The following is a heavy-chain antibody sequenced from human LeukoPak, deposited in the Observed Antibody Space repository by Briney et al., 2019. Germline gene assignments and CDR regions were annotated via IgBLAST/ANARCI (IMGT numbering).Heavy chain of an antibody. CDR2: INPSGGST. D-gene: IGHD2-15*01. V-gene: IGHV1-46*01. CDR1: GYTFTGYY. J-gene: IGHJ3*02. CDR3: ARGGYCSGGSCYADDAFDI. Sequence: ASVKVSCKASGYTFTGYYMHWVRQAPGQGLEWMGIINPSGGSTSYAQKFQGRVTMTRDTSTSTVYMGLSSLRSEDTAVYYCARGGYCSGGSCYADDAFDIWGQGTMVTVSS.